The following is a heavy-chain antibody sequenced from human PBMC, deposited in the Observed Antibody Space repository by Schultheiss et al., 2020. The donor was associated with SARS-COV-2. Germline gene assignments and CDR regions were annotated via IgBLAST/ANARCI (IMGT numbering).Heavy chain of an antibody. CDR1: GFTFSSYS. CDR3: TTAQARYFDWLLSGFDY. V-gene: IGHV3-15*01. CDR2: IKSKTDGGTT. J-gene: IGHJ4*02. Sequence: GGSLRLSCAASGFTFSSYSMNWVRQAPGKGLEWVGRIKSKTDGGTTDYAAPVKGRFTISRDDSKNTLYLQMNSLKTEDTAVYYCTTAQARYFDWLLSGFDYWGQGTLVTVSS. D-gene: IGHD3-9*01.